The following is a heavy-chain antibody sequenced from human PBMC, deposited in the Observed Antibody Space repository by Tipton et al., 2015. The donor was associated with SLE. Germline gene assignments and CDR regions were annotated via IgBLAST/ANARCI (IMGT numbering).Heavy chain of an antibody. CDR2: IKSKTDGGTI. CDR3: STNPTSGF. Sequence: SLRLSCAASGFTFNKAWLSWVRQAPGKGLAWVSRIKSKTDGGTIDYAAPVKGRFTISRDDSGNTLYLQMNSLKTEDTAVYYCSTNPTSGFWGQGTLVTVSS. V-gene: IGHV3-15*01. CDR1: GFTFNKAW. J-gene: IGHJ4*02. D-gene: IGHD3-10*01.